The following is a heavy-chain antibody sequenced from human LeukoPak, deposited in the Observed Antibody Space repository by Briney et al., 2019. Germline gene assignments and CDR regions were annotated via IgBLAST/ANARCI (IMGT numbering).Heavy chain of an antibody. D-gene: IGHD1-26*01. J-gene: IGHJ4*02. CDR2: INPNSGGT. CDR3: ARDKGYYSGSYYPRYFDY. V-gene: IGHV1-2*02. CDR1: GYTFTGYY. Sequence: ASVKVSCKASGYTFTGYYMHWVRQAPGQGLEWMGWINPNSGGTNYAQKFQGRVTMTRNTSISTAYMELSRLRSDDTAVYYCARDKGYYSGSYYPRYFDYWGQGTLVTVSS.